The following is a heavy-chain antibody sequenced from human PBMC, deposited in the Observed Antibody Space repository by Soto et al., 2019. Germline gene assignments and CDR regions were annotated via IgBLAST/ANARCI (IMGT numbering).Heavy chain of an antibody. V-gene: IGHV3-11*01. CDR2: ISSSGSTI. CDR3: ASDPREYYFDY. Sequence: QVQLVESGGGLVKPGGFLRLSCAASGFTLSDYYISWIRQAPGKGLEWVSYISSSGSTIYYADSVKGRFTISRDNAKNSLYLQMNSLRAEDTAVYYCASDPREYYFDYWGQGTLVTVSS. CDR1: GFTLSDYY. J-gene: IGHJ4*02.